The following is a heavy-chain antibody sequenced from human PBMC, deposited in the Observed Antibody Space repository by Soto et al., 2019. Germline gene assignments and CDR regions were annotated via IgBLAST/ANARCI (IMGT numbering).Heavy chain of an antibody. V-gene: IGHV1-69*13. Sequence: SVKVSWKASGGTFSSYAISWVRQAPGQGLEWMGGIIPIFGTANYAQKFQGRVTITADESTSTAYMELSSLRSEDTAVYYCARDSGGVNWFDPWGQGTLVTVSS. J-gene: IGHJ5*02. CDR3: ARDSGGVNWFDP. D-gene: IGHD2-15*01. CDR2: IIPIFGTA. CDR1: GGTFSSYA.